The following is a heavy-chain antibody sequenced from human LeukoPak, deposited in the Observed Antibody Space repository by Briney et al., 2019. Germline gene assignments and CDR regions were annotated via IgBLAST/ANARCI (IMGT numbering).Heavy chain of an antibody. CDR2: IYPGDSDT. Sequence: GESLKISCKGSGYSFTSYWIGWVRQMPGKGLEWMGIIYPGDSDTRYSPSLQGQVTISADKSISTAYLQWSSLKASDTAMYYCARQYDFWSGYHDYWGQGTLVTVSS. J-gene: IGHJ4*02. D-gene: IGHD3-3*01. V-gene: IGHV5-51*01. CDR1: GYSFTSYW. CDR3: ARQYDFWSGYHDY.